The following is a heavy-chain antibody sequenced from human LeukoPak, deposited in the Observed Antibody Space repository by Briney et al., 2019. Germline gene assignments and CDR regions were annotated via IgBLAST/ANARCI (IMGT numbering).Heavy chain of an antibody. V-gene: IGHV1-2*02. D-gene: IGHD5-18*01. J-gene: IGHJ6*03. CDR2: INPNSGGT. Sequence: ASVKVSCKASGDTFTGYYMHWVRQAPGQGLEWMGWINPNSGGTNYAQKFQGRVTMTRDTSISTAYMELSRLRSDDTAVYYCARESHHSYGTTYYYMDVWGKGTTVTVSS. CDR1: GDTFTGYY. CDR3: ARESHHSYGTTYYYMDV.